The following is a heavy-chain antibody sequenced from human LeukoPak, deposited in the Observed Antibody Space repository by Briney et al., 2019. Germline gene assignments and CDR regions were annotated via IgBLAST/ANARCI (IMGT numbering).Heavy chain of an antibody. CDR2: ITGSGGTT. CDR1: GFTFSSYE. CDR3: ARGGFSGYVAVY. V-gene: IGHV3-23*01. Sequence: GGSLRLSCAASGFTFSSYEMSWVRQAPGKGLEWVSSITGSGGTTYYADSVTGRFTISRDNSKNTLYLQMNSLRAEDTAVFYCARGGFSGYVAVYWGQGTLVTVSS. J-gene: IGHJ4*02. D-gene: IGHD3-22*01.